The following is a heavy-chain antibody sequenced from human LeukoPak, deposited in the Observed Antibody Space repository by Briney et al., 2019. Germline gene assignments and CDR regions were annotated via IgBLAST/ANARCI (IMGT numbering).Heavy chain of an antibody. Sequence: SETLSLTCTVSGGSISSYYWSWIRQPPGKGLEWIGYIYYSGSTNYNPSLKSRVTMSVDTSKNQFSLKLSSVTAADTAVYYCARAADVGGFDYWGQGTLVTVSS. CDR1: GGSISSYY. CDR3: ARAADVGGFDY. CDR2: IYYSGST. V-gene: IGHV4-59*12. D-gene: IGHD6-25*01. J-gene: IGHJ4*02.